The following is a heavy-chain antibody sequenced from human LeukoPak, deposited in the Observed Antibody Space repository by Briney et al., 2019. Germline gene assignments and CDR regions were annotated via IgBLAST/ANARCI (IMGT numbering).Heavy chain of an antibody. Sequence: PGGSLRLSCAASGFTFSSYGMHWVRQAPGKGLEWVAFIRYDGSNKYYADSVKGRFTISRDNSKNTPYLQMNSLRAEDAAAYYCAKEFNTRVDYWGQGTLVTVSS. CDR1: GFTFSSYG. J-gene: IGHJ4*02. V-gene: IGHV3-30*02. CDR3: AKEFNTRVDY. CDR2: IRYDGSNK.